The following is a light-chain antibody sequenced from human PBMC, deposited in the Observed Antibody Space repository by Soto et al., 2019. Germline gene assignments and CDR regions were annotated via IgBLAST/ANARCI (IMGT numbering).Light chain of an antibody. J-gene: IGKJ4*01. CDR3: HQRSRWPLLT. Sequence: EIVLTQSPATLSLSPGERATLSCRASQSVSNYLAWFQQKPGQAPRLLIYDASNRATGIPARFSGSGSGTDFTLTISSLEPDDFEVYYCHQRSRWPLLTFGGGNKVEI. V-gene: IGKV3-11*01. CDR2: DAS. CDR1: QSVSNY.